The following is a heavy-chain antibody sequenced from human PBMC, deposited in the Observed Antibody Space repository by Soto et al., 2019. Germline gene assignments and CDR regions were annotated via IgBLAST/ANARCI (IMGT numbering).Heavy chain of an antibody. CDR3: ASEVVEGRSVWLDP. CDR1: GFSFTSND. V-gene: IGHV1-8*02. D-gene: IGHD2-15*01. Sequence: QVLLVQSGTEVKKPGASVTVSCKASGFSFTSNDINWVRQAPGHGLQWLGWMNTNLNATDSPNAFRGRVFMTCNTSISTAYLAVRELISDDTAIYYWASEVVEGRSVWLDPLGPGTLVSVSS. CDR2: MNTNLNAT. J-gene: IGHJ5*02.